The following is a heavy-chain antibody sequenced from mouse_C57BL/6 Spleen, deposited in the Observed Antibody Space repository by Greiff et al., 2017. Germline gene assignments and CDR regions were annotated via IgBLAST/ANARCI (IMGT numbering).Heavy chain of an antibody. D-gene: IGHD2-2*01. Sequence: VQLKQSGPELVKPGASVKISCKASGYSFTDYNMNWVKQSHGKSLEWIGVINPNYGTTSYTQKFKGKATLTVDQSSSTAYMQLNSLTSEDSAVYYCATSYGYDEAWFAYWGQGTLVTVSA. CDR1: GYSFTDYN. CDR2: INPNYGTT. CDR3: ATSYGYDEAWFAY. J-gene: IGHJ3*01. V-gene: IGHV1-39*01.